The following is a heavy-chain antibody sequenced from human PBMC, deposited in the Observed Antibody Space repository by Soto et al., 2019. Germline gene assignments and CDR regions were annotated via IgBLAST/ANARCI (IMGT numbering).Heavy chain of an antibody. Sequence: PAETLRLSCAASGFSFSSHSFNWVRQAPGQGLEWVAYISSRSSLILYADSVRGRFVISRDNTLNSLYLQMNSPRAEDTATYYCARERGEYNSGWYIDCWGQGTPVTVSS. CDR2: ISSRSSLI. CDR1: GFSFSSHS. J-gene: IGHJ4*02. V-gene: IGHV3-21*06. CDR3: ARERGEYNSGWYIDC. D-gene: IGHD6-19*01.